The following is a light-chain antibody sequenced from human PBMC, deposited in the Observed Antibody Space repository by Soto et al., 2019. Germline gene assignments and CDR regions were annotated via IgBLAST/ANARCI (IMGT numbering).Light chain of an antibody. CDR2: KAS. J-gene: IGKJ1*01. CDR1: QTISSW. Sequence: DIQMTQSPSTLSASVRDRVTITCRASQTISSWLAWFQQRPGRAPKFLIYKASSLKNGVPLRFSGSGSGTQFTLTISSLQPDDFATYYCQQYNSYLWTFGQGTKVDI. V-gene: IGKV1-5*03. CDR3: QQYNSYLWT.